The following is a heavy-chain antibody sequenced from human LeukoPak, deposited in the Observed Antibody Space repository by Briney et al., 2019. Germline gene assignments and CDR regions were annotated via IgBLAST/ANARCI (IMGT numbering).Heavy chain of an antibody. D-gene: IGHD2-15*01. V-gene: IGHV4-34*01. Sequence: SETLSLTCAVYGGSFSGYYWSWIRQPPGKGLEWVGEINHSGSTNYNPSLKSRVTISVDTSKNQFSLKLSSVTAADTAVYYCARGRVIVVVVAAPAFDYWGQGTLVTVSS. CDR2: INHSGST. CDR1: GGSFSGYY. CDR3: ARGRVIVVVVAAPAFDY. J-gene: IGHJ4*02.